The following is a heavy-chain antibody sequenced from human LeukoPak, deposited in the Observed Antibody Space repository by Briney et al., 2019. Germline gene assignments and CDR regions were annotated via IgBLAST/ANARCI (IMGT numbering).Heavy chain of an antibody. CDR1: GFTFSSYA. CDR2: ISGGGGST. Sequence: PGGSLRLSCAASGFTFSSYAMSWVRQAPGKGLEWVSAISGGGGSTYYADSVKGRFTISRDNSKNTLYLQMNSLRAEDTAVYYCARGVDYYENSGTIDYWGQGTLVTVSS. CDR3: ARGVDYYENSGTIDY. J-gene: IGHJ4*02. D-gene: IGHD3-22*01. V-gene: IGHV3-23*01.